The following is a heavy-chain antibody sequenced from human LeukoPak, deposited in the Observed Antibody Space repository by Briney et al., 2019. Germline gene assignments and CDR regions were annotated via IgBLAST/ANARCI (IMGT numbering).Heavy chain of an antibody. Sequence: ASVKVSCKASGYTFTSYGISWVRQAPGQGLEWMVWISAYNGNTNYAQKLQGRVTMTTDTSTSTAYMELKSLRSDDTAVYYCARIPYYDRSGYPMAVDYWGQGTLVTVSS. J-gene: IGHJ4*02. D-gene: IGHD3-22*01. CDR2: ISAYNGNT. V-gene: IGHV1-18*01. CDR3: ARIPYYDRSGYPMAVDY. CDR1: GYTFTSYG.